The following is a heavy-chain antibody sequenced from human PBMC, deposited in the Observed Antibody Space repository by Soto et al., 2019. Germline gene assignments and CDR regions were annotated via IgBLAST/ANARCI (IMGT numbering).Heavy chain of an antibody. D-gene: IGHD7-27*01. CDR3: ARDLSWGSNWYYYMDV. J-gene: IGHJ6*03. Sequence: EVQLVESGGGLVQPGGSLRLSGETSGFILSDCAMNWVRQAPGKGLEWVSYISSRSSVIDYADSVKGRFTVSRDNARNSLYLQMNSLRAEDTAVYYCARDLSWGSNWYYYMDVWGKGTTVTVSS. V-gene: IGHV3-48*01. CDR2: ISSRSSVI. CDR1: GFILSDCA.